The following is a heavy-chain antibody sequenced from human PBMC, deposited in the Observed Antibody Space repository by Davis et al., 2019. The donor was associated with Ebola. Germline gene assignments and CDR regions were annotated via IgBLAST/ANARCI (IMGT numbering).Heavy chain of an antibody. CDR2: IRSKANSYAT. V-gene: IGHV3-73*01. J-gene: IGHJ3*02. Sequence: GESLKISCAASGFTFSGSAMHWVRQASGKGLEWVGRIRSKANSYATGYAASVKGRFTISRDDSNNTAYLQMNSLKTEDTAVYYCTSPTGGAFDIWGQGTVVTVSS. D-gene: IGHD3-16*01. CDR3: TSPTGGAFDI. CDR1: GFTFSGSA.